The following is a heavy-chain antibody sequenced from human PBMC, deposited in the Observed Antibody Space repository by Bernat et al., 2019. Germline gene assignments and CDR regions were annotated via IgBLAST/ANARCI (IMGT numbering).Heavy chain of an antibody. V-gene: IGHV3-33*01. CDR3: ARARTSRGGPYDY. CDR2: IYYDGTNK. D-gene: IGHD1-26*01. CDR1: GFTFSSFG. J-gene: IGHJ4*02. Sequence: QVQLVQSGGGVVLPGRSLRLSCVASGFTFSSFGMHWVRQAPRQGLEWLTIIYYDGTNKYYADSVTGRFTISRDNSRNTLYLQMNSLRVEDTAVYYWARARTSRGGPYDYWGQGTLVTVSS.